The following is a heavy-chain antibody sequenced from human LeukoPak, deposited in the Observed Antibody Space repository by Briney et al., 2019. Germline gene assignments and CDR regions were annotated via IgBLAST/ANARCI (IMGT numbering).Heavy chain of an antibody. CDR1: GVSFSGYY. J-gene: IGHJ6*02. CDR2: INHSGST. V-gene: IGHV4-34*01. Sequence: SETLSLTCAVYGVSFSGYYWSSLREPPGKGLERSGEINHSGSTNYNPSLKSLVTISVDTSKHQFSLKLSSVTAADTAVYYCARVEVQSFGMDVWGQGTTVSVSS. CDR3: ARVEVQSFGMDV. D-gene: IGHD3-10*01.